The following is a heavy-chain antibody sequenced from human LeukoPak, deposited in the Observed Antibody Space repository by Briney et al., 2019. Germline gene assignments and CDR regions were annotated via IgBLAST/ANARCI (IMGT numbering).Heavy chain of an antibody. D-gene: IGHD6-19*01. CDR3: ARADEYSSGWYFDS. CDR1: GGSISSYY. Sequence: SETLSLTCTVSGGSISSYYWSWIRQPPGKGLEWIGYIYYSGSTNYNPSLKSRVTISVDTSKNQLSLKLNSVAAADTAVYYCARADEYSSGWYFDSWGQGTLVTVSS. J-gene: IGHJ4*02. CDR2: IYYSGST. V-gene: IGHV4-59*01.